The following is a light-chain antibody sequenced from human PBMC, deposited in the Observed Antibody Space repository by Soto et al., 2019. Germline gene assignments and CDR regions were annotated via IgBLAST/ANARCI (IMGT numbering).Light chain of an antibody. J-gene: IGLJ1*01. CDR3: SSYTSSSTQV. CDR1: SSDVGGYNY. Sequence: QSVLTQPASVSGSPGQSITISCTGTSSDVGGYNYVSWYQQHPGKAPKLMIFDVSNRPSGVSNRFSGSKSGNTASLTISGLQAEYVADYYCSSYTSSSTQVFGTGTKVTVL. CDR2: DVS. V-gene: IGLV2-14*01.